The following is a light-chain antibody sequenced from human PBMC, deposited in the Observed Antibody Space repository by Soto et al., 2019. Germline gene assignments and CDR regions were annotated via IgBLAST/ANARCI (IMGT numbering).Light chain of an antibody. CDR1: QSISSY. J-gene: IGKJ1*01. CDR3: QHSYSTRWT. Sequence: DIQMTQSPSSLSASVGDRVTITCRASQSISSYLNWYQQKPGKAPKLLIYTASSLQSGVPSRFSGSGSGTDFTLNISRLQPEDFAAYYCQHSYSTRWTFGQATKVEIK. V-gene: IGKV1-39*01. CDR2: TAS.